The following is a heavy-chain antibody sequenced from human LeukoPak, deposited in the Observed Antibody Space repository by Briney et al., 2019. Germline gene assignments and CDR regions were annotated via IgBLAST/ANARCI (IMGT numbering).Heavy chain of an antibody. CDR1: GDSVTNDFF. CDR2: FCLGRDT. CDR3: ARWASISREPGGFFDH. Sequence: SETLSLTCTVSGDSVTNDFFWGWVRQPPGKELEWIGSFCLGRDTYYRPSLKSRVTISVDTSKNRFSLNLNSVTAADTAVYYCARWASISREPGGFFDHWGQGTLVTVSS. D-gene: IGHD1-14*01. J-gene: IGHJ4*02. V-gene: IGHV4-38-2*02.